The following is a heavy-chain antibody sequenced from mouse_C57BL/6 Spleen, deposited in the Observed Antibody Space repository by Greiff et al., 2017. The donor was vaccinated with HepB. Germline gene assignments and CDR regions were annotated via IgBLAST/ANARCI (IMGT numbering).Heavy chain of an antibody. V-gene: IGHV1-81*01. CDR1: GYTFTSYG. J-gene: IGHJ3*01. CDR3: ARRDSSGYVWCAY. CDR2: IYPRSGNT. Sequence: VQLQQSGAELARPGASVKLSCKASGYTFTSYGISWVKQRTGQGLEWIGEIYPRSGNTYYNEKFKGKATLTADKSSSTAYMELRSLTSEDSAVYFCARRDSSGYVWCAYWGQGTLVTVSA. D-gene: IGHD3-2*02.